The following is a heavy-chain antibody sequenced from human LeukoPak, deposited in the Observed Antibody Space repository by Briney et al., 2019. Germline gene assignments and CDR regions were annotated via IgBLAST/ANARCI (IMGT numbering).Heavy chain of an antibody. D-gene: IGHD3-22*01. CDR3: ARETFYFDGSGYSGAPTY. CDR1: GFTFSTYW. J-gene: IGHJ4*02. V-gene: IGHV3-7*01. Sequence: GGSLRLSCAASGFTFSTYWMSWVRQAPGKGLEWVANIKEDGSEKYYVDSVKGRFTISRDNAKNSLYLQMNSLRAEDTAVYYCARETFYFDGSGYSGAPTYWGQGALVTVSS. CDR2: IKEDGSEK.